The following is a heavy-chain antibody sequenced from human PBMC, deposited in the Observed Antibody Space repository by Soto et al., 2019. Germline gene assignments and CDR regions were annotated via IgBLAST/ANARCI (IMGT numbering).Heavy chain of an antibody. Sequence: ASVKVSCKASGYTFTSYGISWVRQAPGQGLEWMRWISAYNGNTKYAQKLQGRVTMTTDTSTSTAYMELRSLRSDVTAADTGARYNRSGWYGRGSEGFDDWGQGTLVTVSS. CDR3: ARYNRSGWYGRGSEGFDD. CDR2: ISAYNGNT. J-gene: IGHJ5*02. V-gene: IGHV1-18*04. D-gene: IGHD6-13*01. CDR1: GYTFTSYG.